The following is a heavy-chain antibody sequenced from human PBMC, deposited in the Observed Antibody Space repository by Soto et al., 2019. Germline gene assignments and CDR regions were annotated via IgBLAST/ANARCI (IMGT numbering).Heavy chain of an antibody. Sequence: EVQLVESGGGLVQPGGSLRLSCAASGFTFSSHWMHWVRQAPGKGLVWVSRINGDGSSTSYADSVKGRFTISRDNAKNTLYLQVNSLRAADTAVYYCAGSPGLSRISGTTLGAWGQGTLVTVSS. CDR3: AGSPGLSRISGTTLGA. J-gene: IGHJ5*01. D-gene: IGHD1-7*01. V-gene: IGHV3-74*01. CDR2: INGDGSST. CDR1: GFTFSSHW.